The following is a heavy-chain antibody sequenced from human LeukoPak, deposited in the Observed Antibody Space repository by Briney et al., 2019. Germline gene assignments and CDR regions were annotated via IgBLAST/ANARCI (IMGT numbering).Heavy chain of an antibody. CDR3: ARAIVLMVYGLNWFDP. Sequence: SETLSLTCTVSGGSISSGGYYWSWLRQHPGKGLEWIGYIYYSGSTYYNPSLKSRVTISVDTSKNQFSLKLSSVTAADTAVYYCARAIVLMVYGLNWFDPWGQGTLVTVSS. V-gene: IGHV4-31*03. J-gene: IGHJ5*02. CDR1: GGSISSGGYY. CDR2: IYYSGST. D-gene: IGHD2-8*01.